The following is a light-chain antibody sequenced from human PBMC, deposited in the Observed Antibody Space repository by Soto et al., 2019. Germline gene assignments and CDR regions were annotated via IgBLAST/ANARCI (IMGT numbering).Light chain of an antibody. CDR1: QSVGSN. J-gene: IGKJ1*01. V-gene: IGKV3-15*01. CDR2: GAS. Sequence: EIVMTQSPATLSVSPGERARLSCRASQSVGSNLAWYQLKPGQAPRLLIYGASTRATGIPARFSGSGSGTDFTLTISSLQSEDFAIYFCQQYNNWPPDRTFGQGTKVEIK. CDR3: QQYNNWPPDRT.